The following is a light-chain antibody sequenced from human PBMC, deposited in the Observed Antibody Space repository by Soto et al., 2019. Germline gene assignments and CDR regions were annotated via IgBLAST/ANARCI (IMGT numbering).Light chain of an antibody. V-gene: IGLV2-14*01. Sequence: QSALTQPASVSGSPGQSITISCTGTSSDVGGYNYVSWYQQHPGKAPKLMIYDVSNRPSGVSNRFSRSKSGNTASLTISGLQAEDEADYYCSSYTSSSPGVFGGGTKLTVL. CDR3: SSYTSSSPGV. CDR2: DVS. CDR1: SSDVGGYNY. J-gene: IGLJ2*01.